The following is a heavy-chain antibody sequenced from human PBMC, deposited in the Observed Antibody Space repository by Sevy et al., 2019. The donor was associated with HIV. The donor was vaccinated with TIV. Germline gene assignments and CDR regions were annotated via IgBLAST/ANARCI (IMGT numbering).Heavy chain of an antibody. CDR1: GFPFTNHG. Sequence: GGSLRLSCEASGFPFTNHGVHWVRQAPGKGLAWVALMWFDGSNKYYADSVKGRFTVSRDDSKNTLYLQMNSLGADDTATYYCARDQEFYDHGEYGPTSAPDLWGQGTLVTVSS. J-gene: IGHJ5*02. CDR2: MWFDGSNK. D-gene: IGHD4-17*01. CDR3: ARDQEFYDHGEYGPTSAPDL. V-gene: IGHV3-33*08.